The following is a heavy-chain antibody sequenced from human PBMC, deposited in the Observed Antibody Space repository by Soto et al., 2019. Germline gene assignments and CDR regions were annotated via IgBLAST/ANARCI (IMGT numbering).Heavy chain of an antibody. V-gene: IGHV5-10-1*01. Sequence: GESLKISCQGSGYSFSNYYITWVRQVPGKGLEWMGRIDPSDSYTHYNPSFRGHVTISVDKSISTAYLQWSSLKASDTAMYYCARPTENTGYSISDYWGRGTLVTVS. J-gene: IGHJ4*02. D-gene: IGHD3-9*01. CDR1: GYSFSNYY. CDR3: ARPTENTGYSISDY. CDR2: IDPSDSYT.